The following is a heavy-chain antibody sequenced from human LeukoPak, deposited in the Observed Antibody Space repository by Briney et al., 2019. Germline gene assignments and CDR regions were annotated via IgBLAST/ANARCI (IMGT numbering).Heavy chain of an antibody. Sequence: ASVKVSCKASGYTFTSYGISWVRQAPGQGLGWMGWISAYNGNTNYAQKLQGRVTMTTDTSTSTAYMELRSLRSDDTAVYYCARGIPIVVVPAAIRDYYYYYYMDVWGKGTTVTVSS. V-gene: IGHV1-18*01. CDR1: GYTFTSYG. CDR2: ISAYNGNT. J-gene: IGHJ6*03. CDR3: ARGIPIVVVPAAIRDYYYYYYMDV. D-gene: IGHD2-2*01.